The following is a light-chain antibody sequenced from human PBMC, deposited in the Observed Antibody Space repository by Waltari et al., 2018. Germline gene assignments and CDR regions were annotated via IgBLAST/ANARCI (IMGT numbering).Light chain of an antibody. V-gene: IGLV1-47*01. J-gene: IGLJ3*02. CDR3: AAWDDNLSGGV. CDR2: RSN. CDR1: SSNIGSNY. Sequence: QSVLSQPPPASVTPGQRVTISCSGSSSNIGSNYVSWYQQLPGTAPKPLIYRSNQRPSGVPDRFSGSKSGTSASLAISGLRSEDEADYYCAAWDDNLSGGVFGGGTKLTVL.